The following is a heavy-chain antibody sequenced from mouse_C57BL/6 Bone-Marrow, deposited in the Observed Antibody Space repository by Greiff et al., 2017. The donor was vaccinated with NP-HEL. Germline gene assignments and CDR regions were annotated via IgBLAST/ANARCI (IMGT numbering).Heavy chain of an antibody. J-gene: IGHJ1*03. CDR2: ISYSGST. CDR3: ARSYYGSSYEGYFDV. Sequence: DVHLVESGPGLAKPSQTLSLTCSVTGYSITSDYWNWIRKFPGNKLEYMGYISYSGSTYYYPSLQSRISITRDTSKNQYYLQLNSVTTEDTATYYCARSYYGSSYEGYFDVWGTGTTVTVSS. V-gene: IGHV3-8*01. CDR1: GYSITSDY. D-gene: IGHD1-1*01.